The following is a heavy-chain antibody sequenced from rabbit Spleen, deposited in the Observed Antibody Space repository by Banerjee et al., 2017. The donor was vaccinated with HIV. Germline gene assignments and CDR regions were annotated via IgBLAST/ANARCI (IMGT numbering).Heavy chain of an antibody. CDR2: IYGGSSGST. CDR1: GFSFSSSYW. CDR3: ARDLTSDSGYQFHL. D-gene: IGHD1-1*01. J-gene: IGHJ4*01. Sequence: QEQLEESGGGLVKPEGSLTLTCKVSGFSFSSSYWMCWVRQAPGKGLEWIGCIYGGSSGSTWYASWAKGRFTISKTSSTTVTLQMTSLTAADTATYFCARDLTSDSGYQFHLWGQGTLVTVS. V-gene: IGHV1S45*01.